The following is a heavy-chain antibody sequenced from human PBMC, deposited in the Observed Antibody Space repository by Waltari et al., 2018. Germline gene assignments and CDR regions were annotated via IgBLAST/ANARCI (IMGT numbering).Heavy chain of an antibody. V-gene: IGHV3-7*01. CDR1: GLSFSNYW. D-gene: IGHD6-13*01. CDR2: IKKDGSEK. J-gene: IGHJ4*02. Sequence: EVQLVESGGGLAQPGGSLRLSCAASGLSFSNYWMTWVRQASGEGPEWVANIKKDGSEKDYMDSVKGRFTISRDNAKNSLYLQMNNLRVEDTAVYYCTRGGRDSSWYWRDWGQGTLVTVSS. CDR3: TRGGRDSSWYWRD.